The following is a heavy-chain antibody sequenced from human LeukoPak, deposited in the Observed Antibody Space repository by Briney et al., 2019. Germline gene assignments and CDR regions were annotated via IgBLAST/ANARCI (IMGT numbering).Heavy chain of an antibody. J-gene: IGHJ6*02. V-gene: IGHV1-69*13. Sequence: ASVKVSCTASGGTFSSYAISWVRQAPGQGLEWMGGIIPIFGTANYAQKFQGRVTITADESTSTAYMELSSLRSEDTAVYYCARWAAAGTYYYGMDVWGQGTTVTVSS. CDR1: GGTFSSYA. D-gene: IGHD6-13*01. CDR2: IIPIFGTA. CDR3: ARWAAAGTYYYGMDV.